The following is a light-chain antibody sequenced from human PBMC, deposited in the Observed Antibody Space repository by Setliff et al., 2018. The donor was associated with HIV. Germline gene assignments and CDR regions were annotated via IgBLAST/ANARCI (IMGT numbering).Light chain of an antibody. Sequence: QSALTQPASVSGPPGQSITISCTGTNSDVGSYNLVSWYQHHPGKAPKLVIYEVSKRPSGVSNRFSGSKSGNTASLTISGLQAGDEADYHCCSYAGSTTFVVFGGGTQLTVL. CDR2: EVS. CDR1: NSDVGSYNL. V-gene: IGLV2-23*02. CDR3: CSYAGSTTFVV. J-gene: IGLJ2*01.